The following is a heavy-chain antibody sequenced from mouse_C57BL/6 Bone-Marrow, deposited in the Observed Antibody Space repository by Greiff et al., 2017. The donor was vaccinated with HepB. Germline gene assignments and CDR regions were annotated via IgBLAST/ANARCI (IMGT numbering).Heavy chain of an antibody. V-gene: IGHV1-50*01. CDR2: IDPSDSYT. CDR1: GYTFTSYW. J-gene: IGHJ1*03. CDR3: ARECSSHGYFDV. D-gene: IGHD1-1*01. Sequence: QVQLQQPGAELVKPGASVKLSCKASGYTFTSYWMQWVKQRPGQGLEWIGEIDPSDSYTNYNQKFKGKATLTVDTSSSTAYMQLSSLTSEDAAVYYCARECSSHGYFDVWGTGTTVTASS.